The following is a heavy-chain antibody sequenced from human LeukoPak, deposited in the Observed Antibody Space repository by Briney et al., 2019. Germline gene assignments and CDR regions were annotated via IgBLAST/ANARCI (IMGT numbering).Heavy chain of an antibody. V-gene: IGHV1-69*05. D-gene: IGHD3-3*01. J-gene: IGHJ6*03. CDR1: GGTFSSYA. Sequence: SVKVSCKASGGTFSSYAISWVRQAPGQGLEWMGGIIPIFGTANYAQKFQGRVTITTDESTSTAYMELSSLRSEDTAVYYCARGPRGVMAGYYDFWSGEYYYYYYMDVWGEGTTVTVSS. CDR3: ARGPRGVMAGYYDFWSGEYYYYYYMDV. CDR2: IIPIFGTA.